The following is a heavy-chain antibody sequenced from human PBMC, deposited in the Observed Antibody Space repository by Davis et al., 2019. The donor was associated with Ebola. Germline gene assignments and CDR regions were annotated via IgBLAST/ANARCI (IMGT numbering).Heavy chain of an antibody. Sequence: ASVKVSCKASGYTFTGYYMHWVRQAPGQGLEWMGWINPNSGGTNYAQKFQGWVTMTRDTSISTAYMELSRLRSDDTAVYYCARGEGKWELPRGNYFDYWGQGTLVTVSS. CDR3: ARGEGKWELPRGNYFDY. CDR1: GYTFTGYY. D-gene: IGHD1-26*01. CDR2: INPNSGGT. V-gene: IGHV1-2*04. J-gene: IGHJ4*02.